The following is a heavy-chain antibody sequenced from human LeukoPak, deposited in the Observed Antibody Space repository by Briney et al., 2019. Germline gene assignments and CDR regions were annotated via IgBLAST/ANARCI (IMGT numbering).Heavy chain of an antibody. J-gene: IGHJ5*02. CDR1: GFTFSSYS. V-gene: IGHV3-21*01. D-gene: IGHD1-26*01. Sequence: GGSLRLSCAASGFTFSSYSTNWVRQAPGKGLEWVSSISSSSSYIYYADSVKGRFTIPRDNAKNSLYLQMNSLRAEDTAVYYCARDRRGSYPTRWFDPWGQGTLVTVSS. CDR3: ARDRRGSYPTRWFDP. CDR2: ISSSSSYI.